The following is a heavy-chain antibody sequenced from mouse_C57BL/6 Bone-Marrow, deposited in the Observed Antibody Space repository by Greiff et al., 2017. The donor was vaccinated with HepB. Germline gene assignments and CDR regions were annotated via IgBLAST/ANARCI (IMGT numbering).Heavy chain of an antibody. CDR1: GFSLTSYA. D-gene: IGHD2-3*01. CDR2: IWTGGGT. CDR3: ARNWHDGYYEDYYAMDY. Sequence: VQRVESGPGLVAPSQSLSITCTVSGFSLTSYAISWVRQPPGKGLEWLGVIWTGGGTNYNSALKSRLSISKDNSKSQVFLKMNSLQTDDTARYYCARNWHDGYYEDYYAMDYWGQGTSVTVSS. J-gene: IGHJ4*01. V-gene: IGHV2-9-1*01.